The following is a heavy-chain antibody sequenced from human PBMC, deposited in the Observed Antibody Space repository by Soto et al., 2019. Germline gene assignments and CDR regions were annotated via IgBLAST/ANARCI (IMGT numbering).Heavy chain of an antibody. V-gene: IGHV3-33*01. CDR3: ARGNYYYYMDV. J-gene: IGHJ6*03. Sequence: GGSLRLSCAASGFTFSSYGMHWVRQAPGKGLEWVAVIWYDGSNKYYADSVKGRFTISRDNSKNTLYLQMNGLRAEDTAVYYCARGNYYYYMDVWGKGTTVTVSS. CDR1: GFTFSSYG. CDR2: IWYDGSNK.